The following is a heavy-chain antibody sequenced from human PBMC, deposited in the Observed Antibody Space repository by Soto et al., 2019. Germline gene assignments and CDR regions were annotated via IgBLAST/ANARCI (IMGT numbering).Heavy chain of an antibody. CDR2: IKQDGSEK. Sequence: GGSLRLSCAASGFTFSSYWMSWVRQAPGKGLEWVANIKQDGSEKYYVDSVKGRFTISRDNAKNSLYLQMNSLRAEDTAVYYCATPPEDILTGWYYFDYWGQGTLVTVSS. CDR3: ATPPEDILTGWYYFDY. CDR1: GFTFSSYW. D-gene: IGHD3-9*01. J-gene: IGHJ4*02. V-gene: IGHV3-7*05.